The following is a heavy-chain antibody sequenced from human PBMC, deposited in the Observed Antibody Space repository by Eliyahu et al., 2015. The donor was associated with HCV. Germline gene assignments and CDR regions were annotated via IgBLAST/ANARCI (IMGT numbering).Heavy chain of an antibody. CDR3: ARPSCSAPICYYRIGGY. V-gene: IGHV3-30-3*01. D-gene: IGHD2-15*01. Sequence: QVQLVESGGGVVQPGGSLRLSFAASXFXFSSYAMHWVRQAPGKGLEWVALISYDDNTYYADSVKGRFTISRDNSKDTLYLQMNSLRVEDTALYYCARPSCSAPICYYRIGGYWGQGTPVTVSS. J-gene: IGHJ4*02. CDR2: ISYDDNT. CDR1: XFXFSSYA.